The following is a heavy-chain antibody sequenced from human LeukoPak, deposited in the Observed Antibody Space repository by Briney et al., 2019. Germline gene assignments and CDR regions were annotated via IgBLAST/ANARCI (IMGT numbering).Heavy chain of an antibody. J-gene: IGHJ6*03. Sequence: GGSLRLSCAASGFSFSSYWMHWVRQAPGKGLVWVSRSDGSSTSYADSVKGRFTISRDNAKNTLYLQMNSLRAEDTAVYYCARATLLVRGVDADMGVWGKGTTVTVSS. V-gene: IGHV3-74*01. CDR2: SDGSST. D-gene: IGHD3-10*01. CDR3: ARATLLVRGVDADMGV. CDR1: GFSFSSYW.